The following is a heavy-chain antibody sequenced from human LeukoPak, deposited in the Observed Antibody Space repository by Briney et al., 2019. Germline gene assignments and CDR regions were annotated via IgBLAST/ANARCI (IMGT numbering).Heavy chain of an antibody. D-gene: IGHD3-9*01. Sequence: GGSLRLSCAASGFTFSSYAMHWVRQAPGKGLEYVSAISSNGGSTYYANSVKGRFTISRDNSKNTLYLQMGSLRAEDMAVYYCARELSGTFYDILTGPFDPWGQGTLVTVSS. V-gene: IGHV3-64*01. CDR1: GFTFSSYA. J-gene: IGHJ5*02. CDR2: ISSNGGST. CDR3: ARELSGTFYDILTGPFDP.